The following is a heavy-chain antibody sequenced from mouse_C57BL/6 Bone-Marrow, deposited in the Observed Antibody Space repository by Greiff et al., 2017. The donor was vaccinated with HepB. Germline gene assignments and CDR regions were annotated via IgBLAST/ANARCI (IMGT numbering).Heavy chain of an antibody. J-gene: IGHJ3*01. CDR2: INPSSGYT. CDR1: GYTFTSYW. Sequence: VQLHQSGAELAKPGASVKLSCKASGYTFTSYWMHWVKQRPGQGLEWIGYINPSSGYTKYNQKFKDKATLTADKSSSTAYMQLSSLTYEDSAVYYCARGEDYYGSSFAWFAYWGQGTLVTVSA. V-gene: IGHV1-7*01. CDR3: ARGEDYYGSSFAWFAY. D-gene: IGHD1-1*01.